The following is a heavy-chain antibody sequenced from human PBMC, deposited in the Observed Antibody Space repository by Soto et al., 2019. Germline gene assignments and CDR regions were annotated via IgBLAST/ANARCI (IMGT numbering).Heavy chain of an antibody. D-gene: IGHD6-13*01. J-gene: IGHJ5*02. CDR2: IYHSGST. Sequence: PSETLSLTCTVSGGSIGSREYYWGWIRQTPGKGLEWIGEIYHSGSTNYNPSLKSRVTISVDKSKNQFSLKLSSVTAADTAVYYCARDLSSSWNGNWFDPWGQGTLVTVSS. CDR3: ARDLSSSWNGNWFDP. V-gene: IGHV4-39*07. CDR1: GGSIGSREYY.